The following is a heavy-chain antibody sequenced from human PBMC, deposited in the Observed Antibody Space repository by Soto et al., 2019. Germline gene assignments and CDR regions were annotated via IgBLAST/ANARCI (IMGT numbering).Heavy chain of an antibody. CDR2: ISSSSSYI. V-gene: IGHV3-21*01. D-gene: IGHD2-15*01. J-gene: IGHJ4*02. Sequence: GGSLRLSCAASGFTFSSYSMNWVRQAPGKGLEWVSSISSSSSYIYYADSVKGRFTISRDNAKNSLYLQMNSLRAEDTAVYYCARSGYCSGGSCQGFDYWGQGTLVTVSS. CDR3: ARSGYCSGGSCQGFDY. CDR1: GFTFSSYS.